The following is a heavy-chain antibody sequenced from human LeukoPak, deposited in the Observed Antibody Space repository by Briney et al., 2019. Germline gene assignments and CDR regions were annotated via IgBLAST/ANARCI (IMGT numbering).Heavy chain of an antibody. CDR2: IYYNVES. Sequence: SETLSLTCTVSGGSISSGSYYWSWIRQPAGQGLEWLVRIYYNVESNYNPSLKSRVTMSVDTSKNQISLKVNSVTAADTAVYYCARGPGAATQEAFDSWGPGTLVTVSS. D-gene: IGHD2-15*01. J-gene: IGHJ5*01. CDR1: GGSISSGSYY. V-gene: IGHV4-61*10. CDR3: ARGPGAATQEAFDS.